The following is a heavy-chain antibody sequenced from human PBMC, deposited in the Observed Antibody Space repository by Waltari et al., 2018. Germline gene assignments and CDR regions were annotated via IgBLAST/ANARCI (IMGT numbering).Heavy chain of an antibody. V-gene: IGHV4-4*02. CDR2: VSHSGTP. CDR3: ALLGGSLTYGMDV. J-gene: IGHJ6*02. CDR1: GGSISNYW. D-gene: IGHD2-15*01. Sequence: QVQLRESGPGLMKPSGTLSLTCAVSGGSISNYWWSWVRQPPGKGLEWIGGVSHSGTPNYNPSLKSRFTRSLDKSENRFSLELRSVTAADTAVYYCALLGGSLTYGMDVWGQGTTVTVSS.